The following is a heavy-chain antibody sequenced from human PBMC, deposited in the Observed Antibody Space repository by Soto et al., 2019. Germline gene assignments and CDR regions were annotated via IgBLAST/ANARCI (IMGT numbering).Heavy chain of an antibody. Sequence: EVELVESGGGLVKAGGSLRVSCGVSGFTFSDHYMDWVRQAPGKGLEWIGRYANKRSRYTTEYAASVKGRFIISRDDSKNSVYLQMNSLKLENTAVYYCARAGFGHGLDVWGQGTAVTVSS. CDR3: ARAGFGHGLDV. D-gene: IGHD3-16*01. V-gene: IGHV3-72*01. CDR1: GFTFSDHY. J-gene: IGHJ6*01. CDR2: YANKRSRYTT.